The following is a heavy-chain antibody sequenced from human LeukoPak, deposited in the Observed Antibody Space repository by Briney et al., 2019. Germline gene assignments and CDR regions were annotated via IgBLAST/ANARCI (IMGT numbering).Heavy chain of an antibody. D-gene: IGHD3-10*01. V-gene: IGHV3-48*03. CDR1: GFSFSSYE. CDR3: ARDLVVRGRWSWFDP. J-gene: IGHJ5*02. Sequence: GGSLRLSCAASGFSFSSYEMNCFRQAPGKGLEWVSYISSSGSSIYYADSVKGRFTISRDNAKNSLYLQMNSLRVEDTAVYYCARDLVVRGRWSWFDPRGQGTVVTVSS. CDR2: ISSSGSSI.